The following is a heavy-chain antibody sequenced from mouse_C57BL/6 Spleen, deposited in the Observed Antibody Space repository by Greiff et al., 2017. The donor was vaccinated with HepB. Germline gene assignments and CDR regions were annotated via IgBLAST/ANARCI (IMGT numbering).Heavy chain of an antibody. Sequence: QVQLQQSGAELVRPGTSVKMSCKASGYTFTNYWIGWAKQRPGHGLEWIGDIYPGGGYTNYNEKFKGKATLTADKSSSTAYMQFSSLTSEDSAIYYCAREGYGSSLYAMDYWGQGTSVTVSS. CDR3: AREGYGSSLYAMDY. D-gene: IGHD1-1*01. CDR1: GYTFTNYW. J-gene: IGHJ4*01. CDR2: IYPGGGYT. V-gene: IGHV1-63*01.